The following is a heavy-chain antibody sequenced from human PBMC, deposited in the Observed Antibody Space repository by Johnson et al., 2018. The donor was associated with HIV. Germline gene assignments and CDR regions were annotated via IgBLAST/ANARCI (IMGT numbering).Heavy chain of an antibody. CDR2: IYSGGST. J-gene: IGHJ3*02. CDR1: GFTVSSNY. Sequence: VQLVESGRNLVQSGGSLRVSCAASGFTVSSNYMSWVRQAPGKGLEWVSVIYSGGSTYYADSVKGRFTISRDNSKNTLYLQMNSLRAEDTAVYYCARVITEGGTRWAFDIWGQGTIVTVSS. V-gene: IGHV3-53*01. D-gene: IGHD6-13*01. CDR3: ARVITEGGTRWAFDI.